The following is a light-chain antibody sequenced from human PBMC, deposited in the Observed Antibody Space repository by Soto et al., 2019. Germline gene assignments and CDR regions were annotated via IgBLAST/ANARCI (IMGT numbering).Light chain of an antibody. CDR1: QGILDY. CDR2: AAS. Sequence: DIQMTQSPSSLSASVGDRVTITCRASQGILDYVAWFQQKPGKAPRLLIFAASTLHSGVPSRFSGSGAGPDFTLTISSLQTEDAATYYCQKYNSAPQTFGQGTTVEVK. V-gene: IGKV1-27*01. J-gene: IGKJ1*01. CDR3: QKYNSAPQT.